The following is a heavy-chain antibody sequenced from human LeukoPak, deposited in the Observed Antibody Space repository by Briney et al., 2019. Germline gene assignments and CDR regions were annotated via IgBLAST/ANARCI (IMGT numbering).Heavy chain of an antibody. CDR3: ARVEGDRSGPIQLWFAWFDP. CDR2: MNPNSGNT. D-gene: IGHD5-18*01. J-gene: IGHJ5*02. Sequence: ASVKVSCKASGYTFTSYDINWVRQATGQGLEWMGWMNPNSGNTGYAQKFQGRVTITRNTSISTAYMELSSLRSEDTAVYYCARVEGDRSGPIQLWFAWFDPWGQGTLVTVSS. CDR1: GYTFTSYD. V-gene: IGHV1-8*01.